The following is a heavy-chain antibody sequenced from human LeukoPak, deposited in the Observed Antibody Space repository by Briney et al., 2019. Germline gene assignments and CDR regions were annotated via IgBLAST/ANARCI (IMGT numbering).Heavy chain of an antibody. CDR3: AREGRNYYDSSGHSGTFDY. J-gene: IGHJ4*02. CDR2: IYSCCST. V-gene: IGHV3-66*01. D-gene: IGHD3-22*01. CDR1: GFTVSSNY. Sequence: GGSLRLSCAASGFTVSSNYMSWVRQAPGKGLEWFSDIYSCCSTYYADSVKGRFTISRHNSKNTLYLQMNSLRAEDTAVYYCAREGRNYYDSSGHSGTFDYWGQGTLVTVSS.